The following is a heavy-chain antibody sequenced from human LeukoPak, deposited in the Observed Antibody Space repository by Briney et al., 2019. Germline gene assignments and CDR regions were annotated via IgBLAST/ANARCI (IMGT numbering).Heavy chain of an antibody. CDR3: ARFFGRWFDP. J-gene: IGHJ5*02. D-gene: IGHD3-10*01. CDR1: GGSISSSSYY. CDR2: IYYSGST. Sequence: PSETLSLTCTVSGGSISSSSYYWGWIRQPPGKGLEWIGSIYYSGSTYYNPSLKSRVTISVDTSKNQFSLKLSSVTAADTAVYYCARFFGRWFDPWGQGTLVTVSS. V-gene: IGHV4-39*07.